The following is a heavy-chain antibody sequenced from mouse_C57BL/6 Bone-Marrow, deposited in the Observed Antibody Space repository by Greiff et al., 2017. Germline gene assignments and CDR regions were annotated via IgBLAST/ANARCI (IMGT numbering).Heavy chain of an antibody. CDR2: IYLGNGYT. CDR3: ARWGY. Sequence: EVKLQESGAELVRPGASVKMSCKTSGYTFTSYGINWVKQRPGQGLEWIGYIYLGNGYTEYNEKFKGKATLTSDTSSSTAYMQLSRLTSDDSAIYFCARWGYWGQGPLVTVSA. CDR1: GYTFTSYG. J-gene: IGHJ3*01. V-gene: IGHV1-58*01.